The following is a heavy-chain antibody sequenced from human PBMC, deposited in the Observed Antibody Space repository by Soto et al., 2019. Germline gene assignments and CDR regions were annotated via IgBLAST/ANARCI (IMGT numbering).Heavy chain of an antibody. CDR2: ISYDGSNK. CDR1: GFTFSSYG. CDR3: AKDLEPPYYYYGMDV. V-gene: IGHV3-30*18. J-gene: IGHJ6*02. Sequence: PGGSLRLSCAASGFTFSSYGMHWVRQAPGKGLEWVAVISYDGSNKYYADSVKGRFTISRDNSKNTLYLQMNSLRAEDTAVYYCAKDLEPPYYYYGMDVWGQGTTVTVSS.